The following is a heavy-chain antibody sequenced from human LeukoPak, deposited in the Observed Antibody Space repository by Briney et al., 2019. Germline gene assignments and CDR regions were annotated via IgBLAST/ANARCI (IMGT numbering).Heavy chain of an antibody. V-gene: IGHV3-23*01. J-gene: IGHJ3*01. D-gene: IGHD2-2*01. CDR2: INGGGDAT. CDR3: ARCTASCYANAFDV. Sequence: GGSLRLSCTASGFTFNNNAMSWVRQAPGKGLESVSAINGGGDATECTDSVKVRFTISRDNSKNTLYLQMNSLRPEDTAVYYCARCTASCYANAFDVWRQGTLLTVSS. CDR1: GFTFNNNA.